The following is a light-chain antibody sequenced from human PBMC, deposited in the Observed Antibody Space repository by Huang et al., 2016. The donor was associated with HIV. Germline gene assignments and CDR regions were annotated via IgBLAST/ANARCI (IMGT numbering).Light chain of an antibody. CDR3: QQYHGVPWT. Sequence: DIQMTQSPSSLSASVGDRVAITCRASQGISNSLAWYQQKPGKAPKLLLYAASILEGGVTSRFSGSGSGAVYTLTISSLQPEDVAVYHCQQYHGVPWTFGQGTKVEVK. CDR2: AAS. CDR1: QGISNS. V-gene: IGKV1-NL1*01. J-gene: IGKJ1*01.